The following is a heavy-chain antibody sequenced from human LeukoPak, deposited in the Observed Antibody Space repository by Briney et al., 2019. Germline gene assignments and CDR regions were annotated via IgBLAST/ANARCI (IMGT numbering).Heavy chain of an antibody. V-gene: IGHV4-34*01. CDR2: INHSGST. CDR1: GGSFSGYY. J-gene: IGHJ4*02. D-gene: IGHD6-13*01. Sequence: SETLSLTCAVYGGSFSGYYWSWIRQPPGKGLEWIGEINHSGSTNYNPSLKSRVTISVGTSKNQFSLKLSSVTAADTAVYYCARGGSSSWYTGGRLDYWGQGTLVTVSS. CDR3: ARGGSSSWYTGGRLDY.